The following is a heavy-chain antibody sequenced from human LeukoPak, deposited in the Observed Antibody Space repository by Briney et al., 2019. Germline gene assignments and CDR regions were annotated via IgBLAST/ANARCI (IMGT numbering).Heavy chain of an antibody. V-gene: IGHV1-46*03. J-gene: IGHJ4*02. D-gene: IGHD3-3*01. CDR3: ARDGSAYDFWSGYWMDFDY. Sequence: ASVKVSCKASGYTFTSYYMHWVRQVPGQGLEWMGIINPSGGSTSYAQKFQGRVTMTRDTSTSTVYMELSSLRSEDTAVYYCARDGSAYDFWSGYWMDFDYWGQGTLVTVSS. CDR1: GYTFTSYY. CDR2: INPSGGST.